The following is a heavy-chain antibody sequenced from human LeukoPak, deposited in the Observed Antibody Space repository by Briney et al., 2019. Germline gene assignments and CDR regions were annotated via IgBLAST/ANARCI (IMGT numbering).Heavy chain of an antibody. D-gene: IGHD3-9*01. CDR2: IAASGTT. CDR1: GGGLEGYY. J-gene: IGHJ4*02. Sequence: SETLSLTCSVSGGGLEGYYWSWSREPPGKGLEFIGYIAASGTTKHNPSLKSRVTLSMDTSKNQFSLKLRSVTAADTAVYFCARFPYFEGFDYWGQGTQVIVSS. V-gene: IGHV4-4*08. CDR3: ARFPYFEGFDY.